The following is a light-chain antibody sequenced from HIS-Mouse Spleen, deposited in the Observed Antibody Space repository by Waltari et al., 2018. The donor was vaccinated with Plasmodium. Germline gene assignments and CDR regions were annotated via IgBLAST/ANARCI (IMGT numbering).Light chain of an antibody. Sequence: QSALTQPASVSGSPGQSLTISCTGTSSDVGRYNLVSWYQQHPGKAPKLMIYEGSKRPSGVSNRFSGSKSGNTPSLTISGLQAEDEADYYCCSYAGSSTFVFGGGTKLTVL. V-gene: IGLV2-23*03. J-gene: IGLJ3*02. CDR2: EGS. CDR3: CSYAGSSTFV. CDR1: SSDVGRYNL.